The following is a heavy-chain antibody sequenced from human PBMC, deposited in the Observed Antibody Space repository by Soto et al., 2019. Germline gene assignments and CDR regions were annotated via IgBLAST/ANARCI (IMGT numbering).Heavy chain of an antibody. V-gene: IGHV4-61*01. D-gene: IGHD2-21*02. CDR3: ARATDCGGDCSGPLLGTFDI. J-gene: IGHJ3*02. CDR2: AYYSGST. Sequence: QVQLQESGPGLVKPSETLSLTCTVSGGSVSSGRHYWSWIRQSPGKGLGCVGYAYYSGSTTYNPSLKSRVTISVDTSKNQFSLELSSVTAADTAIYYCARATDCGGDCSGPLLGTFDIWGQGTMVTVSS. CDR1: GGSVSSGRHY.